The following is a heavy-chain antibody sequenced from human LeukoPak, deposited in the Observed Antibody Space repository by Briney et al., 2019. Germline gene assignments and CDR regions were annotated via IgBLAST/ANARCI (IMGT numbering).Heavy chain of an antibody. D-gene: IGHD3-3*01. CDR1: GYSFTSYW. CDR3: ARQTPYYDFDY. V-gene: IGHV5-51*01. Sequence: GESLKISCKGSGYSFTSYWIGWVRQMLGKGLEWMGIIYPGDSDTRYSPSFQGQVTISADKSISTAYLQWSSLKASGTAMYYCARQTPYYDFDYWGQGTLVTVSS. CDR2: IYPGDSDT. J-gene: IGHJ4*02.